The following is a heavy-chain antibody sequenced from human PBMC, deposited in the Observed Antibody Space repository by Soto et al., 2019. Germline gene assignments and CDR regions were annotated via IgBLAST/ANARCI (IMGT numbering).Heavy chain of an antibody. CDR3: AKVRDSSGYYGY. CDR1: GFTFSSYA. D-gene: IGHD3-22*01. Sequence: EVQLLESGGGLVQPGGSLRLSCAASGFTFSSYAMSWVRQAPGNGLEWVSAISGSGGSTYYADSVKGRFTISRDNSKNTLYLQMNSLRAEDTAVYYCAKVRDSSGYYGYWGQGTLVTVSS. CDR2: ISGSGGST. V-gene: IGHV3-23*01. J-gene: IGHJ4*02.